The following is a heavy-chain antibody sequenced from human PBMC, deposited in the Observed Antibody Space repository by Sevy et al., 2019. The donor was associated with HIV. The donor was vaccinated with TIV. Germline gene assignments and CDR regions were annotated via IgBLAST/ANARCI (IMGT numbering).Heavy chain of an antibody. Sequence: GESLKISCAASGFTFSTYSMNWVRQAPGKGLEWVSYISDSGRTIYYADSVKGRFTISRDNAKNSLYLQMNSLRDEDTAVYYCARDQSRGWYNPLDHWGQGTLVTVSS. J-gene: IGHJ4*02. CDR2: ISDSGRTI. V-gene: IGHV3-48*02. D-gene: IGHD6-19*01. CDR1: GFTFSTYS. CDR3: ARDQSRGWYNPLDH.